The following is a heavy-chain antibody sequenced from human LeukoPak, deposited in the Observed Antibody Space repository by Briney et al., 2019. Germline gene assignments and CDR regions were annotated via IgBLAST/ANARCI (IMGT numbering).Heavy chain of an antibody. CDR2: IYTSGST. D-gene: IGHD4-17*01. Sequence: SETLSLTCTVSGGSISSYYWSWIRQPAGKGLEWIGRIYTSGSTNYNPSLKSRVTMSVDTSKNQFSLKLSSVTAADTAVYYCARETVTTGFDYWAREPWSPSPQ. CDR1: GGSISSYY. CDR3: ARETVTTGFDY. J-gene: IGHJ4*02. V-gene: IGHV4-4*07.